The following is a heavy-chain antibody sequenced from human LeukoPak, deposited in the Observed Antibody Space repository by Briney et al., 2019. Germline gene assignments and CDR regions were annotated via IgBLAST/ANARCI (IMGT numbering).Heavy chain of an antibody. J-gene: IGHJ6*02. V-gene: IGHV4-4*07. CDR3: ARDSDCSSTSCLSYGMDV. CDR2: IYTSGST. CDR1: GGSISSYY. D-gene: IGHD2-2*01. Sequence: PSETLSLTCTVSGGSISSYYWSWIRQPAGKGLEWIGRIYTSGSTNYNPSLKSRVTMSVDTSKNQFSLKLSSVTAADTAVYYCARDSDCSSTSCLSYGMDVWGQGTTVTVSS.